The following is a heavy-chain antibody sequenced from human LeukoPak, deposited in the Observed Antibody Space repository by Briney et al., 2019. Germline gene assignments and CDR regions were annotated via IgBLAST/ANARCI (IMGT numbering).Heavy chain of an antibody. CDR2: INPNGGGT. D-gene: IGHD3-22*01. CDR3: ARDPPQYYYDSSGYYYYYYMDV. CDR1: GYTFTGYY. J-gene: IGHJ6*03. V-gene: IGHV1-2*02. Sequence: ASVKVSCKASGYTFTGYYMHWVRQAPGQGLEWMGWINPNGGGTNYAQKFQGRVTMTRDTSISTAYMELSRLRSDDTAVYYCARDPPQYYYDSSGYYYYYYMDVWGKGTTVTVSS.